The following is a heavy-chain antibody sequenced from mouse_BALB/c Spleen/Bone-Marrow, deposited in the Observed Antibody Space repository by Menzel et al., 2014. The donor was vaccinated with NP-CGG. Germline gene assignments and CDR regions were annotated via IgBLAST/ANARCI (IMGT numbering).Heavy chain of an antibody. CDR3: ARLTPDYAMDY. J-gene: IGHJ4*01. V-gene: IGHV5-6*01. CDR2: ISSGGSYT. CDR1: GFTFSNYG. Sequence: EVKLVESGGDLVKPGGSLKLSCAASGFTFSNYGMFWVRQTPDKRLEWVATISSGGSYTYFPDSGKGRFTISRDNAKNTLFLQMNSLKSEDAAMYYCARLTPDYAMDYWGQGTSVTVAS. D-gene: IGHD1-3*01.